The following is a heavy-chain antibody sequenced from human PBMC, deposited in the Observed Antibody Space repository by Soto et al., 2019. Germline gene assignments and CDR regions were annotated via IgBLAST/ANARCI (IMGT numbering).Heavy chain of an antibody. CDR2: IYYSGST. CDR3: ARDVGVYDSSGYYVRGDAFDI. D-gene: IGHD3-22*01. V-gene: IGHV4-59*01. Sequence: SETLSLTCTVSGGSISSYYWSWIRRPPGKGLEWIGYIYYSGSTNYNPSLKSRVTISVDTSKNQFSLKLSSVTAADTAVYYCARDVGVYDSSGYYVRGDAFDIWGQGTMVTVSS. CDR1: GGSISSYY. J-gene: IGHJ3*02.